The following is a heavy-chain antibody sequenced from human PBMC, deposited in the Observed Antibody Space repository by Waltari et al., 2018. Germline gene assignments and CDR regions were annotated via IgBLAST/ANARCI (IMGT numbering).Heavy chain of an antibody. V-gene: IGHV1-24*01. Sequence: QVQLVQSGAEVKKPGASVKVSCKASGYTLTELSMHWVRQAPGKGLEWMGGVDPEDGETIYAQKFQGRVSMTEDTSTDTAYMELSSLRSEDSAVYYCATELSQLLYGRDTYFHHWGQGTLVTVSS. CDR3: ATELSQLLYGRDTYFHH. CDR2: VDPEDGET. D-gene: IGHD2-2*02. CDR1: GYTLTELS. J-gene: IGHJ1*01.